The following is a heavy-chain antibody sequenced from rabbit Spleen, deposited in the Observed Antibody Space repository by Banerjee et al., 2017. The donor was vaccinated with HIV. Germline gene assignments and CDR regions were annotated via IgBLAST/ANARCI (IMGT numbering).Heavy chain of an antibody. D-gene: IGHD2-1*01. Sequence: EQLVESGGGLVQPEGSLTLTCKASGFDFSSNYDMCWVRQAPGKGLEWISYIYTDTGSTNYASWAKGRFTISKTSSTTVTLQMTSLTAADTATYFCARGGDYGIRLDLWGQGTLVTVS. CDR1: GFDFSSNYD. J-gene: IGHJ3*01. V-gene: IGHV1S45*01. CDR3: ARGGDYGIRLDL. CDR2: IYTDTGST.